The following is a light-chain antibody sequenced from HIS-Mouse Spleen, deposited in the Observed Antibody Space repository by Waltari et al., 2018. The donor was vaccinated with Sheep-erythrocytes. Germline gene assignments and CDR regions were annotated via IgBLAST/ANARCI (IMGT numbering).Light chain of an antibody. CDR1: SSDVGGYNY. V-gene: IGLV2-11*01. Sequence: QSALTQPRSVSGSPGQSVTISCTGTSSDVGGYNYVSWYQQHPGKAPKLMIYDVSKRPSGVPVRFSGSKSGNPASLTISGRQAEDEADYYCCSYAGSYTFVVFGGGTKLTVL. CDR3: CSYAGSYTFVV. CDR2: DVS. J-gene: IGLJ2*01.